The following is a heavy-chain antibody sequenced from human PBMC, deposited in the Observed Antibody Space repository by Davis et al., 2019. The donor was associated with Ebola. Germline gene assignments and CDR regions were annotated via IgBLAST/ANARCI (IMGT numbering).Heavy chain of an antibody. Sequence: GESLKISCAASGFTFSSYSMNWVRQAPGKGLEWVSYISSSSSTIYYADSVKGRFTISRDNAKNSLYLQMNRLRDEETAVYYCAGDSWVAYCGGDCYLDAFDIWGQGTMVTVSS. J-gene: IGHJ3*02. D-gene: IGHD2-21*02. V-gene: IGHV3-48*02. CDR1: GFTFSSYS. CDR3: AGDSWVAYCGGDCYLDAFDI. CDR2: ISSSSSTI.